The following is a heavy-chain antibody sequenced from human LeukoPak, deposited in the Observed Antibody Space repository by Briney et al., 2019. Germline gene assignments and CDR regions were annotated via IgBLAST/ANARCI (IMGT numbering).Heavy chain of an antibody. CDR2: IWYDGSNK. J-gene: IGHJ4*02. D-gene: IGHD3-22*01. CDR1: GFTFNTYG. V-gene: IGHV3-33*01. CDR3: VRDSGEIPKTYYYDSSGYLHY. Sequence: GRSLRLSCAASGFTFNTYGMHWVRQAPGKGLEWVAVIWYDGSNKYYADSVRGRFTISRDNSKNTLYLQMNSLRAEDTAVYFCVRDSGEIPKTYYYDSSGYLHYWGPGTLVTVSS.